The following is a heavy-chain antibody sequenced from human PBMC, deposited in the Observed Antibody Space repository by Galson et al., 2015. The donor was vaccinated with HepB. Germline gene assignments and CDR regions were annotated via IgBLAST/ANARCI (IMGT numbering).Heavy chain of an antibody. J-gene: IGHJ3*02. D-gene: IGHD3-10*01. CDR1: GYTFTSYA. CDR2: INAGNGNT. Sequence: SVKVSCKASGYTFTSYAMHWVRQAPGQRLEWMGWINAGNGNTKYSQKFQGRVTITRDASASTAYMELSSLRSEDTAVYYCARDRDYYGSGRDAFDIWGQGTMVTVSS. CDR3: ARDRDYYGSGRDAFDI. V-gene: IGHV1-3*01.